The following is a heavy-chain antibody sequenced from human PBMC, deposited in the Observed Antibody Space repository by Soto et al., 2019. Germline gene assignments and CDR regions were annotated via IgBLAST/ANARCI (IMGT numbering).Heavy chain of an antibody. V-gene: IGHV1-2*04. J-gene: IGHJ6*02. Sequence: QVQLVQSGAEVKKPGASVKVSCKASGYTFTGYYMHWVRQAPGQGLEWMGWINPNSGGTNYAQKFQGWVTMTRDSSISTAYMELSRLRSDDTAVYYCARGNYDILTGYYGMDVWGQGTTVTVSS. D-gene: IGHD3-9*01. CDR2: INPNSGGT. CDR3: ARGNYDILTGYYGMDV. CDR1: GYTFTGYY.